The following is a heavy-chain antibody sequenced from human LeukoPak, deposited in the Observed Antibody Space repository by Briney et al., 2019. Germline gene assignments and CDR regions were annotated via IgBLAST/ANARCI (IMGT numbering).Heavy chain of an antibody. CDR2: IIPILGTA. V-gene: IGHV1-69*01. J-gene: IGHJ3*02. D-gene: IGHD5-12*01. CDR1: GGTFSSYA. CDR3: ATGGAYADAFDI. Sequence: SVKVSCKASGGTFSSYAISWVRQAPGQGLEWMGGIIPILGTANYAQKFQGTVSITADAFTNTAYMELSSLRSEDSAVYYCATGGAYADAFDIWGQGTLVTVSS.